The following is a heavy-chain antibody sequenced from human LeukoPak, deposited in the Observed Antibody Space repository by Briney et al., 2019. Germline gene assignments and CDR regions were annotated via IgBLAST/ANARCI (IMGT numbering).Heavy chain of an antibody. V-gene: IGHV4-30-2*01. CDR1: GGSISSGGYS. D-gene: IGHD4-23*01. CDR2: IYHSGST. J-gene: IGHJ3*02. CDR3: ARRQTNSDAFDI. Sequence: PSETLSLTCAVSGGSISSGGYSWSWIRQPPGKGLEWIGYIYHSGSTNYNPSLKSRVTISVDTSKNQFSLKLSSVTAADTAVYYCARRQTNSDAFDIWGQGTMVTVSS.